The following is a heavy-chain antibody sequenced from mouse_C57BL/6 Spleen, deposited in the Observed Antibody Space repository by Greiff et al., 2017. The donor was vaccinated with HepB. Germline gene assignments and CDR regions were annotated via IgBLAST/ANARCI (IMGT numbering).Heavy chain of an antibody. CDR2: IDPSDSYP. Sequence: WVKQRPGQGLEWIGEIDPSDSYPNYNQKFKGKATLTVDTSSSTAYMQLSSLTSEDSAVYYCARATTVVGAMDYWGQGTSVTVSS. J-gene: IGHJ4*01. D-gene: IGHD1-1*01. CDR3: ARATTVVGAMDY. V-gene: IGHV1-50*01.